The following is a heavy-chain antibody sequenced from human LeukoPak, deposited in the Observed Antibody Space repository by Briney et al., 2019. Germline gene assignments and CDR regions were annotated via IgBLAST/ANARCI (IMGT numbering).Heavy chain of an antibody. J-gene: IGHJ4*02. Sequence: SVKVSCKASGGTFSSYAISWVRQAPGQGLEWMGGIISLFGTANNAQKFQGRVTITADESSSTPYMELSSLRSEDTAVYYCARGGYSYDDIPDYWGQGTLVTVSS. CDR2: IISLFGTA. CDR1: GGTFSSYA. V-gene: IGHV1-69*13. D-gene: IGHD5-18*01. CDR3: ARGGYSYDDIPDY.